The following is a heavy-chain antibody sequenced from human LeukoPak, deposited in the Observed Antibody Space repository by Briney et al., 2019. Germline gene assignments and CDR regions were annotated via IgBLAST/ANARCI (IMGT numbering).Heavy chain of an antibody. Sequence: ASVKVSCKASGYDFTTYDINWVRQAAGQGLEWMGWMNPSSGNTGYAQKFQGRLTITRDSSKSTAYMELSSLTSEDTAVYYCARGLRHLVLFYSSYHMDVWGKGATVSVSS. CDR1: GYDFTTYD. V-gene: IGHV1-8*03. CDR3: ARGLRHLVLFYSSYHMDV. D-gene: IGHD6-6*01. J-gene: IGHJ6*03. CDR2: MNPSSGNT.